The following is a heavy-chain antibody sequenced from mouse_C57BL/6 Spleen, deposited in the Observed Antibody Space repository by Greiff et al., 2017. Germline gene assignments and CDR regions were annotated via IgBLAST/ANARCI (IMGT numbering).Heavy chain of an antibody. CDR1: GYTFTSYW. CDR2: IYPGNGST. V-gene: IGHV1-55*01. J-gene: IGHJ2*01. Sequence: QVQLQQPGAELVKPGASVKMSCKASGYTFTSYWITWVKQRPEQGLEWIGYIYPGNGSTNYNEKFKSKATLTVDTASSTAYMQLSSLTSEDSAVYYWARENNGSGDYWGQGTTLTVSS. D-gene: IGHD1-1*01. CDR3: ARENNGSGDY.